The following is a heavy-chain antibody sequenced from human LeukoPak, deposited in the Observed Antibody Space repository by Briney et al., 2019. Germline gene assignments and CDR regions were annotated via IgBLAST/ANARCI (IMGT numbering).Heavy chain of an antibody. J-gene: IGHJ6*03. V-gene: IGHV3-64D*06. Sequence: GGSLRLSCSASGFTFSSYAMHWVRPAPGKGLEYVSAISSNGGSIYYADSVKGRFTISRDNSKNTLYLQMSSLRAEDTAVYYCVKPGITIFSMDVWGKGTTVTVSS. CDR3: VKPGITIFSMDV. CDR1: GFTFSSYA. CDR2: ISSNGGSI. D-gene: IGHD3-9*01.